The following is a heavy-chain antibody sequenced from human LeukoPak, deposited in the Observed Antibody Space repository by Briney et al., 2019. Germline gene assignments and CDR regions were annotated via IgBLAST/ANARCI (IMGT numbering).Heavy chain of an antibody. V-gene: IGHV1-46*04. CDR3: ARDGHSSGWYGRSDFDY. Sequence: ASVKVSCKASGYTFTIYYMHWVRQAPGQGLEWMGIINPSGGSTSYAQRLQGRVTMTRDTSTSTVYMELSSLRSEDTAVYYCARDGHSSGWYGRSDFDYWGQGTLATVSS. D-gene: IGHD6-19*01. CDR1: GYTFTIYY. CDR2: INPSGGST. J-gene: IGHJ4*02.